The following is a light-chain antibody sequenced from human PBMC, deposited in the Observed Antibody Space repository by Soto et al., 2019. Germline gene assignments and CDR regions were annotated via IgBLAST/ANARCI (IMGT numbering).Light chain of an antibody. CDR3: QHYGRSPMT. CDR2: GAS. V-gene: IGKV3-20*01. CDR1: QSVNSR. J-gene: IGKJ5*01. Sequence: EIVLTQCSGPLSLSLGERATLSCRASQSVNSRLAWYQHKPGQAPRLLISGASSRATGIPDRFSGSGSATDFTLTISRLEPEDFALYYCQHYGRSPMTFGQGTRLEIK.